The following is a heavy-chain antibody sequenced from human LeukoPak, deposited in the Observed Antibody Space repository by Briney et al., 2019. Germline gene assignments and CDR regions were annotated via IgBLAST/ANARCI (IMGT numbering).Heavy chain of an antibody. CDR1: GYTFTSYG. CDR3: ARDQEAYYYGSGSPH. Sequence: GASVKVSCKASGYTFTSYGISWVRQAPGQGLEWMGWISAYNGNTNYAQKLQGRVTMTTDTSTSTAYMELRSLRSDGTAVYYCARDQEAYYYGSGSPHWGQGTLVTVSS. V-gene: IGHV1-18*01. D-gene: IGHD3-10*01. J-gene: IGHJ4*02. CDR2: ISAYNGNT.